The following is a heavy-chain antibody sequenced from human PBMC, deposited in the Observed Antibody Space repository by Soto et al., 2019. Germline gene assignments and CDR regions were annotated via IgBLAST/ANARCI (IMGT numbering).Heavy chain of an antibody. D-gene: IGHD1-26*01. J-gene: IGHJ4*02. CDR1: GDSMTKYY. CDR3: ARTVGAAYYFDF. V-gene: IGHV4-4*07. CDR2: IYTSGST. Sequence: SETLSLTCTVSGDSMTKYYWSWIRQSAGKGLEWIGRIYTSGSTNYNPSLKSRVTMSIDTSNKHFSLSLKSVTAAATAVYYCARTVGAAYYFDFWGQGALVTVSS.